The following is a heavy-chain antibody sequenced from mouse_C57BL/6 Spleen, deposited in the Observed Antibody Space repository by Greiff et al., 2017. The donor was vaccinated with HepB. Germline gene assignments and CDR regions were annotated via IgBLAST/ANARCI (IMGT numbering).Heavy chain of an antibody. CDR2: INPNNGGT. D-gene: IGHD1-1*01. CDR3: ARSGSSFTWDFDY. CDR1: GYTFTDYY. V-gene: IGHV1-26*01. J-gene: IGHJ2*01. Sequence: EVQLQQSGPELVKPGASVKISCKASGYTFTDYYMNWVKQSHGKSLEWIGDINPNNGGTSYNQKFKGKATLTVDKSSSTAYMELRSLTSEDSAVYYCARSGSSFTWDFDYWGQGTTLTVSS.